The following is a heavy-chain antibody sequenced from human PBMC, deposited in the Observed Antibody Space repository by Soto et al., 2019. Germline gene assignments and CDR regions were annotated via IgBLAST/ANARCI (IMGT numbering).Heavy chain of an antibody. D-gene: IGHD3-16*01. CDR2: INGDGSTT. J-gene: IGHJ4*02. V-gene: IGHV3-74*01. CDR1: GFIFNNYW. Sequence: GGARRRSWAASGFIFNNYWMHGVRQAPGKGLVWVSRINGDGSTTTYVDSVKGRFTISRDNAKNTVYLQMNSLRAEDTAVYYCARGSGPRGRPYWGQGILVTVSS. CDR3: ARGSGPRGRPY.